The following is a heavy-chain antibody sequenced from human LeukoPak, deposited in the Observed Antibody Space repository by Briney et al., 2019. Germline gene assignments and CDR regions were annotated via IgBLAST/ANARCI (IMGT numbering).Heavy chain of an antibody. CDR1: GFTFSSYS. Sequence: GGSLRLSCAASGFTFSSYSMNWGRQAPGKGLEWVSSISSSSSYIYYADSVKGRFTISRDNAKNLLYLQMNSLRAEETAVYSCARASRAGYFDYWGQGTLVTVSS. D-gene: IGHD6-13*01. V-gene: IGHV3-21*01. CDR2: ISSSSSYI. CDR3: ARASRAGYFDY. J-gene: IGHJ4*02.